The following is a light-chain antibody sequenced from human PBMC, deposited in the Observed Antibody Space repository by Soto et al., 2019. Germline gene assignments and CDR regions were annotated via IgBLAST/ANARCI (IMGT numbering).Light chain of an antibody. V-gene: IGKV1-39*01. CDR3: QQSHTPPYT. J-gene: IGKJ2*01. CDR1: QNINNY. Sequence: DIQMTQSPSSLSASEGDSVTITCRASQNINNYLNWYQHKLGQAPKLLIYAASGLQSGVPSRFIGSGSGTDFTLTITSVQGEDFASYFCQQSHTPPYTFGRGTKLEV. CDR2: AAS.